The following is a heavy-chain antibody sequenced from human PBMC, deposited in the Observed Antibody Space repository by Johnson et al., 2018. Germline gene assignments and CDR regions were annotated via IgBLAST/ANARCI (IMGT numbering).Heavy chain of an antibody. CDR2: INSDGSST. J-gene: IGHJ3*02. Sequence: EVQLVESGGGLVQPGGSXRLSCAVSGFTFSTYLMHWVRQAPGKGLVWVSRINSDGSSTDYADSVRGRFTISRDNAKNTLYLQMNSLRAEDTAVYYCARDVGWFDGFDIWGQGTMVTVSS. CDR1: GFTFSTYL. D-gene: IGHD3-3*01. CDR3: ARDVGWFDGFDI. V-gene: IGHV3-74*01.